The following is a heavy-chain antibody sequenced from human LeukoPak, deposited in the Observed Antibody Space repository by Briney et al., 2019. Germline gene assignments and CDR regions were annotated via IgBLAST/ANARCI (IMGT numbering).Heavy chain of an antibody. D-gene: IGHD3-10*01. J-gene: IGHJ4*02. CDR1: GGSISSSSYY. CDR3: ARGVPLGRFDY. Sequence: SETLSLTCTVSGGSISSSSYYWGWIRQPPGKGLEWIGSMYYSGSTYYNPSLKSRVTISVDTSKNQFSLKLSSVTAADTAVYYCARGVPLGRFDYWGQGTLVSVSS. V-gene: IGHV4-39*01. CDR2: MYYSGST.